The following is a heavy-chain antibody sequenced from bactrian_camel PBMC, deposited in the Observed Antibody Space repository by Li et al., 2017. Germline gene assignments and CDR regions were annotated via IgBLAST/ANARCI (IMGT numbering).Heavy chain of an antibody. CDR3: AADCVGCNVGHVCHDPLVSFGY. Sequence: QLVESGGGLVQPGGSLRLSCAASGFIFSSYYMSWVRQAPGKGHERAASISDGGDTKNYADSVKGRFTISRDNTKNTVCLQMNSLNFEDTAVYYCAADCVGCNVGHVCHDPLVSFGYWGQGTQVTVS. J-gene: IGHJ6*01. D-gene: IGHD3*01. CDR1: GFIFSSYY. V-gene: IGHV3S40*01. CDR2: ISDGGDTK.